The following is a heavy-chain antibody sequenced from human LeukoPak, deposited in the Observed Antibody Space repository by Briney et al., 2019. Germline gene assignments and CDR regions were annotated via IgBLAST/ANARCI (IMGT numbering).Heavy chain of an antibody. CDR2: ITDSGAST. V-gene: IGHV3-23*01. CDR1: GFSFSTFA. J-gene: IGHJ4*02. CDR3: AKTMGRIDVDY. Sequence: PGGSLRLSCAAPGFSFSTFAMSWVRQAPGKGLEWVSTITDSGASTYYADSVKGRFTISRDNSKNTMYLQMDSLTAEDTAVYYCAKTMGRIDVDYWGQGTLITVSS. D-gene: IGHD2-15*01.